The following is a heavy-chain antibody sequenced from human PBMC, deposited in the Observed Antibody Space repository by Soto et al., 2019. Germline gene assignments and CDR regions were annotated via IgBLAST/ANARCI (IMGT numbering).Heavy chain of an antibody. Sequence: QVQLVQSGAEVKKPGASVKVSCKASGYTFTSYVMHWVRQAPGQRLEWMGWINAGNGNTKYSQKFQGRVTITRDTSASTAYMELSSLRSEDTAVYYCAREISSGWLFDPWGQGTLVTVSS. CDR1: GYTFTSYV. V-gene: IGHV1-3*01. D-gene: IGHD6-19*01. J-gene: IGHJ5*02. CDR2: INAGNGNT. CDR3: AREISSGWLFDP.